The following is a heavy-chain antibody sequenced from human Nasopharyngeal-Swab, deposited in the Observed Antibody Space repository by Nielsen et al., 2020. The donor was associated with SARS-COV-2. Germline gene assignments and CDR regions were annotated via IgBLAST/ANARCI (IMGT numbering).Heavy chain of an antibody. V-gene: IGHV1-69*13. J-gene: IGHJ6*02. CDR1: VGTFSSYA. Sequence: SSVKVSCKASVGTFSSYAISWVRQAPGQGLEWMGGIIPIFGTANYAQKFQGRVTITADESTSTAYMELSSLRSEDTAVYYCARQSEYYYYYYGMDVWGQGTTVTVSS. CDR3: ARQSEYYYYYYGMDV. CDR2: IIPIFGTA.